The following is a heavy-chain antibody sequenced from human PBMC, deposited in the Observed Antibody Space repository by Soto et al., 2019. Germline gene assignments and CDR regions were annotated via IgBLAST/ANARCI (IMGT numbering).Heavy chain of an antibody. D-gene: IGHD5-12*01. CDR2: IYWDDDK. CDR1: GFSLSTSGVG. V-gene: IGHV2-5*02. Sequence: QITLKESGPTLVKPTQTLTLTCTFSGFSLSTSGVGVGWIRQPPGKALEWLALIYWDDDKRYSPSLKSRLTITKDTSKNQVVFTMTNMDPVDTATYYCAHLYYSKYIVADYFDYWGQETLVTVSS. CDR3: AHLYYSKYIVADYFDY. J-gene: IGHJ4*02.